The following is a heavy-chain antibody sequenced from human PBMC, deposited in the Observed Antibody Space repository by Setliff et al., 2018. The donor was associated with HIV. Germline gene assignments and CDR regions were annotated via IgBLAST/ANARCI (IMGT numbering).Heavy chain of an antibody. D-gene: IGHD6-6*01. V-gene: IGHV1-69*06. Sequence: ASVKVSCKASGGTFSSYAISWVRQAPGQGLEWMGRIIPIFGTANYAQKFQGRVTITADKSTSTAYMELSSLRSEDTAVYYCARRAAGGSSPNDYMDVWGKGTTVTVSS. CDR3: ARRAAGGSSPNDYMDV. J-gene: IGHJ6*03. CDR2: IIPIFGTA. CDR1: GGTFSSYA.